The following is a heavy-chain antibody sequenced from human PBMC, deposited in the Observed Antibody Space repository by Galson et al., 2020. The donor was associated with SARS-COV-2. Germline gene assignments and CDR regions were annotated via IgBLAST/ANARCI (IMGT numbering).Heavy chain of an antibody. V-gene: IGHV4-34*01. CDR1: GESLSVDY. Sequence: SQTLSLTCAVSGESLSVDYWTWIRQSPGKGLEWIGDINQVGVTNYYPSLKSRVNISLDPSKKHFSLELRSVTAADTAVYCCAKGHGRYGRALPRYYGMDVWGQGTTVTVSS. CDR3: AKGHGRYGRALPRYYGMDV. J-gene: IGHJ6*02. CDR2: INQVGVT. D-gene: IGHD1-26*01.